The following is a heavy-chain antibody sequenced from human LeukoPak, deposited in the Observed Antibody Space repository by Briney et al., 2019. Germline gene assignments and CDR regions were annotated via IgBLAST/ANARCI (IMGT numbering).Heavy chain of an antibody. V-gene: IGHV3-30*04. J-gene: IGHJ4*02. CDR3: ARALDIVVVVAATRPLGY. CDR2: ISYDGSDK. D-gene: IGHD2-15*01. Sequence: GGSLRLSCTASGITFRSYALHWVLQAPGKGLQWMGVISYDGSDKYYADSVKGRFTISRDNSRNTLYLQMNSLRAEDTAIYYCARALDIVVVVAATRPLGYWGQGTLVTVSS. CDR1: GITFRSYA.